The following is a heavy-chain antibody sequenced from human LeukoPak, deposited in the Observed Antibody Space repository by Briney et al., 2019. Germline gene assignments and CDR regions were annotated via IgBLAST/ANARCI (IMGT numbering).Heavy chain of an antibody. CDR2: ISGSGGST. J-gene: IGHJ6*02. CDR1: GFTFSSYA. V-gene: IGHV3-23*01. CDR3: ARDSAGVAAIYYYYYGMDV. D-gene: IGHD2-21*02. Sequence: PGGSLRLSCAASGFTFSSYAMSWVRQAPGKGLEWVSAISGSGGSTYYADSVKGRFTISRDNSKNTLYLQMNSLRAEDTAVYYCARDSAGVAAIYYYYYGMDVWGQGTTVTVSS.